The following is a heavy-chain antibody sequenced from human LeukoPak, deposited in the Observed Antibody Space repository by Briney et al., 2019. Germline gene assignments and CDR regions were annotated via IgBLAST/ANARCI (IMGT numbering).Heavy chain of an antibody. CDR1: GFTFSSFG. D-gene: IGHD2-8*01. Sequence: GRSLRLSCAAPGFTFSSFGMYWVRQVPGKGLEWVASIWNDGSNKYYADSVKGRFTISRDNSKSTLYLQMNSLRAEDTAVYYCARDRGYCTDGLCYTLDYWGQGTLVTVSS. V-gene: IGHV3-33*01. CDR2: IWNDGSNK. CDR3: ARDRGYCTDGLCYTLDY. J-gene: IGHJ4*02.